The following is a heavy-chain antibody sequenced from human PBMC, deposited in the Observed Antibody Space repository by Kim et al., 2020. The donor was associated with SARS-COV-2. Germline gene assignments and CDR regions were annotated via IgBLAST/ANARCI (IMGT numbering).Heavy chain of an antibody. D-gene: IGHD6-19*01. Sequence: GGSLRLSCAASGFTFSSYGMHWVRQAPGKGLEWVAVISYDGSNKYYADSVKGRFTISRDNSKNTLYLQMNSLRAEDTAVYYCAKRGVIAVAGREFDYWGQGTLVTVSS. CDR2: ISYDGSNK. J-gene: IGHJ4*02. V-gene: IGHV3-30*18. CDR3: AKRGVIAVAGREFDY. CDR1: GFTFSSYG.